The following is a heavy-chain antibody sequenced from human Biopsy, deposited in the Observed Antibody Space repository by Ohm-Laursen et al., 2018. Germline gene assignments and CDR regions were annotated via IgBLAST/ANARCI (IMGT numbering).Heavy chain of an antibody. CDR1: GYSVTNDYY. J-gene: IGHJ6*02. V-gene: IGHV4-38-2*01. D-gene: IGHD5-12*01. CDR2: IYYDGIT. CDR3: ARVAGGYAYYYGMDV. Sequence: GTLSLTCAVSGYSVTNDYYWGWIRQPPGKGLEWIGNIYYDGITYYNPSLKSLVAMSVDTSKNQFSLRLTSVTAADTAVYYCARVAGGYAYYYGMDVWGQGTTVIVSS.